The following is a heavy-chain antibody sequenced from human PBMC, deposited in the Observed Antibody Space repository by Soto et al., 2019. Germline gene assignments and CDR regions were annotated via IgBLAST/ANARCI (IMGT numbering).Heavy chain of an antibody. Sequence: QVQLQQWGAGLLKPSETLSLTCAVYGGSFSGYYWSWIRQPPGKGLEWIGEINLSGSTNYNPSLKGRVPVSVDTSKNQFSLKVSSVTAADTAVYYCARGLTPIAAAGTGAFIVSFDYWGQGTLVTVSS. D-gene: IGHD6-13*01. CDR2: INLSGST. CDR1: GGSFSGYY. V-gene: IGHV4-34*01. CDR3: ARGLTPIAAAGTGAFIVSFDY. J-gene: IGHJ4*02.